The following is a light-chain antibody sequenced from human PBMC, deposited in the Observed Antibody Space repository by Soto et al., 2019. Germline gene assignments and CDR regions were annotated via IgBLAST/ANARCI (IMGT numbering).Light chain of an antibody. CDR2: GAS. CDR1: LSVTSDY. Sequence: EIVLTQSPGTLSLSPGERATLSCRASLSVTSDYLAWYQQKPGQAPRLLIYGASIRATGIPDRFSGSGSGTDFTLTISRLEPEDFAVYYCQQYGSSPRVTFGGGTKVEIK. J-gene: IGKJ4*01. V-gene: IGKV3-20*01. CDR3: QQYGSSPRVT.